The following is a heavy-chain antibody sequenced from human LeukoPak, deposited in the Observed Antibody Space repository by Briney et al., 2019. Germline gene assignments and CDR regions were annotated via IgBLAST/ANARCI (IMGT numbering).Heavy chain of an antibody. V-gene: IGHV4-30-4*08. CDR3: ARLRSGGSCYADY. D-gene: IGHD2-15*01. J-gene: IGHJ4*02. Sequence: SQTLSLTCTVSGGSISSGDYYWSWIRQPPGKGLEWIGYIYYSGSTYYNPSLKSRVTISVDTSKNQFSLKLSSVTAADTAVYYCARLRSGGSCYADYWGQGTLVTVSS. CDR1: GGSISSGDYY. CDR2: IYYSGST.